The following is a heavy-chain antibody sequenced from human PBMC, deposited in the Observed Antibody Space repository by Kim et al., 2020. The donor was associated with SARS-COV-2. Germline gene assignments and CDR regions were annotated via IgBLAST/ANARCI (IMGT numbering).Heavy chain of an antibody. J-gene: IGHJ4*01. CDR2: IKSDGSSI. V-gene: IGHV3-74*03. CDR1: GFTFSSYW. D-gene: IGHD4-17*01. Sequence: GGSLRLSCAASGFTFSSYWMHWVRQAPGKGLVWVSRIKSDGSSIMYADSVKGRFTISRDNAKNTLHLQMNSLRSDDPSFYYFARDLDYGGSSYFYY. CDR3: ARDLDYGGSSYFYY.